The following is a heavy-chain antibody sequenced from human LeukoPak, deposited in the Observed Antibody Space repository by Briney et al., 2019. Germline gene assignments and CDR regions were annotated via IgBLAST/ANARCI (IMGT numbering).Heavy chain of an antibody. CDR1: GFPFSGSA. V-gene: IGHV3-73*01. D-gene: IGHD5-18*01. CDR3: TTDQDTAMAQPFDY. CDR2: IRSKANSYAT. J-gene: IGHJ4*02. Sequence: PGGSLRLSCAASGFPFSGSAMHWVRQASGKGLEWVGRIRSKANSYATAYAASVKGRLTISKDDSKNTAYLQMNSLKTEDTAVYYCTTDQDTAMAQPFDYWGQGALVTVSS.